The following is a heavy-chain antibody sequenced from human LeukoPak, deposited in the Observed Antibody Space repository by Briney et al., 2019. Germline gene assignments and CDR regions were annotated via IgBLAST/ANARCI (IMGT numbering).Heavy chain of an antibody. J-gene: IGHJ5*02. CDR1: GFTFSSYA. CDR2: ISGSGGST. Sequence: PGGSLRLSCAASGFTFSSYAMSWVRQAPGKGLEWVSAISGSGGSTYCADSVKGRFTISRDNSKNTLYLQMNSLRAVDTAVYYCAKDFNPSSAYDPWGQGTLVTVSS. V-gene: IGHV3-23*01. CDR3: AKDFNPSSAYDP.